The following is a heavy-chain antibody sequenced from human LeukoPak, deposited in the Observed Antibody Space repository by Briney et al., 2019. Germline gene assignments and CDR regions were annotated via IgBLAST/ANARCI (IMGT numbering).Heavy chain of an antibody. CDR1: RFTFSSYS. J-gene: IGHJ4*02. CDR3: ARVAEIQLWLRSAFDY. Sequence: GGSLRLSCAASRFTFSSYSMNWVRQAPGKGLERVSYISSSSSTIYYADSVKGRFTISRDNAKNSLYLQMNSLRDEDTAVYYCARVAEIQLWLRSAFDYWGQGTLVTVSS. V-gene: IGHV3-48*02. CDR2: ISSSSSTI. D-gene: IGHD5-18*01.